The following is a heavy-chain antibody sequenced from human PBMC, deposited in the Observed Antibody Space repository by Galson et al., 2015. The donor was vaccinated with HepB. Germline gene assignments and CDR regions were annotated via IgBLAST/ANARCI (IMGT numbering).Heavy chain of an antibody. CDR1: GFTFSSYA. J-gene: IGHJ4*02. CDR3: ARVYTSYYDTPYFDY. Sequence: SLRLSCAASGFTFSSYAMHWVRQAPGKGLEWVAVISYDGSNKYYADSVKGRFTISRDNSKNTLYLQMNSLRAEDTAVYYCARVYTSYYDTPYFDYWGQGTLVTVSS. D-gene: IGHD3-9*01. CDR2: ISYDGSNK. V-gene: IGHV3-30-3*01.